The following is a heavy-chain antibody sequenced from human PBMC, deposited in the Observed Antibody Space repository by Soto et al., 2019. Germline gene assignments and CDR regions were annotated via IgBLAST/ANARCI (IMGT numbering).Heavy chain of an antibody. J-gene: IGHJ6*03. CDR1: GFTFDDYA. V-gene: IGHV3-9*01. Sequence: GGSLRLSCAASGFTFDDYAMHWVRQAPGKGLEWVSGISWNSGSIGYADSVKGRFTISRDNAKNSLYLQMNSLRAEDTALYYCAKGGYSNYYYYMDVWGKGTTVTVSS. D-gene: IGHD4-4*01. CDR2: ISWNSGSI. CDR3: AKGGYSNYYYYMDV.